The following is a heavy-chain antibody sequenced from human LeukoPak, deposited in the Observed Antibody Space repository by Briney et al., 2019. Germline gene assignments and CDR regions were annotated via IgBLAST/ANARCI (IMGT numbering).Heavy chain of an antibody. CDR1: DFPFIGYT. V-gene: IGHV3-30*04. CDR3: TREGRFKAQHLFDY. CDR2: IPYDGSQN. Sequence: GGSLRLSCAASDFPFIGYTMHWVRQAPGKGLEWVAGIPYDGSQNSYADSVRGRFSISRDNSKSALYLQLSSLRPEDTAVYYCTREGRFKAQHLFDYWGQGTMVTVSS. J-gene: IGHJ4*02. D-gene: IGHD2-2*01.